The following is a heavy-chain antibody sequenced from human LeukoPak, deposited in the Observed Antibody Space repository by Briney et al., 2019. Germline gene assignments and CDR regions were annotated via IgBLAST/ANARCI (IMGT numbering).Heavy chain of an antibody. CDR1: GGSISSGGYS. D-gene: IGHD3-22*01. J-gene: IGHJ3*02. Sequence: PSETLSLTCAVSGGSISSGGYSWSWIRQPPGKGLEWIGYIYHSGSTYYNPSLKSRVTISVDRPKNQFSLKLSSVTAADTAVYYCARAGEYYYDNSGYYPNDAFDIWGQGTMVTVSS. CDR3: ARAGEYYYDNSGYYPNDAFDI. V-gene: IGHV4-30-2*01. CDR2: IYHSGST.